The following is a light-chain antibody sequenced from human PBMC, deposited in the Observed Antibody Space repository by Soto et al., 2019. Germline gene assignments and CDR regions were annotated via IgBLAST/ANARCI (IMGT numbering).Light chain of an antibody. Sequence: EIQMTQSPSSLSASVGERVTITCRASQGITYYLAWYQQKTGKVPKLLIYSASTLQSGVPSRFSGVGSGADFTLTISSLQPEDVATYYCHNYNSAPLTFGGGTKVEIK. J-gene: IGKJ4*01. V-gene: IGKV1-27*01. CDR1: QGITYY. CDR2: SAS. CDR3: HNYNSAPLT.